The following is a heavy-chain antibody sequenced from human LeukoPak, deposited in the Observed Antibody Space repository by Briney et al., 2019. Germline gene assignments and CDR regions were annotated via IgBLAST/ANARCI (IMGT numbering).Heavy chain of an antibody. V-gene: IGHV4-34*01. CDR2: INHSGST. Sequence: SGTLSLTCAVYGGSFSGYYWSWIRQPPGKGLEWIGEINHSGSTNYNPSLKSRVTISVDTSKNQFSLKLSSVTAADTAVYYCARGPRQWLPRGWFDPWGQGTLVTVSS. D-gene: IGHD6-19*01. CDR1: GGSFSGYY. J-gene: IGHJ5*02. CDR3: ARGPRQWLPRGWFDP.